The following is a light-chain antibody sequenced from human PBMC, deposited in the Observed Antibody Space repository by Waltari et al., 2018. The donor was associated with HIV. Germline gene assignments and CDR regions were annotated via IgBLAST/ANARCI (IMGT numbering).Light chain of an antibody. CDR1: SGGCSNYNY. Sequence: QSALTQPRSVSGSPGQSVTIPCTGTSGGCSNYNYVSWYQQHPGKAPKLIIYDVLKRPSGVPDRFSGSKSGNTASLTISGLQADDEADYYCCSYGGTWTNVVFGGGTELTVL. J-gene: IGLJ2*01. V-gene: IGLV2-11*01. CDR2: DVL. CDR3: CSYGGTWTNVV.